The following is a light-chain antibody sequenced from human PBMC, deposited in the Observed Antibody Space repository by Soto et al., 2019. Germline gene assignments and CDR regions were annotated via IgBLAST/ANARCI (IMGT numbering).Light chain of an antibody. Sequence: DIQMTQSPSSLSASVGDRVTITCRASQSISSYLNWYQQKPGKAPKLLIYAASSLQSGVPSRFSGSGSGTDFTLTIISLQPEDFATYYCQQSYSTQIAFGQGTRLGIK. J-gene: IGKJ5*01. CDR2: AAS. CDR3: QQSYSTQIA. V-gene: IGKV1-39*01. CDR1: QSISSY.